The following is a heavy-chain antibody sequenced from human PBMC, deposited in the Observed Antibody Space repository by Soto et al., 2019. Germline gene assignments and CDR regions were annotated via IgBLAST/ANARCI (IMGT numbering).Heavy chain of an antibody. Sequence: TLSLTCTVSGDYINNNDYYWNWIRQTPGKGLEWIGYVYYSGSTYYIPSVKWRLSRLFDTSKNQFSLKLSSVSAADSALYYCARMSYFYDKWYFDLWGRGTLVTVS. V-gene: IGHV4-30-4*01. CDR1: GDYINNNDYY. D-gene: IGHD3-22*01. CDR2: VYYSGST. J-gene: IGHJ2*01. CDR3: ARMSYFYDKWYFDL.